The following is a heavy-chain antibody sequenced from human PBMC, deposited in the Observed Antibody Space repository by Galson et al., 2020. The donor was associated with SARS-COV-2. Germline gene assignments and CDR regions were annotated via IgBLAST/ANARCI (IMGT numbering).Heavy chain of an antibody. CDR1: GFTFSSYW. D-gene: IGHD6-13*01. V-gene: IGHV3-7*01. CDR2: IKQDGSEK. Sequence: GGSLRLSCAASGFTFSSYWMSWVRQAPGKGLEWVANIKQDGSEKYYVDSVKSRFTISRDNAKNSLYLQMNSLRAEDTAVYYCARDMAAAGNPSWGVYYYYGMDVWGQGTTVTVSS. CDR3: ARDMAAAGNPSWGVYYYYGMDV. J-gene: IGHJ6*02.